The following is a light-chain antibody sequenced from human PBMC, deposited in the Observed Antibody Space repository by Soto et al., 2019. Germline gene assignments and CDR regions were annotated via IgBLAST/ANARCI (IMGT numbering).Light chain of an antibody. CDR2: KAS. CDR3: QQYNRYWT. Sequence: DIQITQSPATLSSCVGERVTLTCRASQTSTRWLTWYQQKPGKAPRPLIYKASTLKSGVPSRFSGSGSGTEFTLTISSLQTDDFATYYCQQYNRYWTFGQGTKVDIK. CDR1: QTSTRW. J-gene: IGKJ1*01. V-gene: IGKV1-5*03.